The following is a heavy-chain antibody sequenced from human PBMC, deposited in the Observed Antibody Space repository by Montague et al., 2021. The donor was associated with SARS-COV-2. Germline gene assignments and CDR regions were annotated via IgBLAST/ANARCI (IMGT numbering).Heavy chain of an antibody. Sequence: SETLSLTCTVSGASINSRYWSWIRQPPGKGLEWIGYYYSGSTKYNPSLKSRFTISVDTSKNQFSVKVTSVTAADTAVYYCARQGGSNYGWFDPWGQGTLVTVFS. J-gene: IGHJ5*02. CDR2: YYSGST. CDR3: ARQGGSNYGWFDP. CDR1: GASINSRY. V-gene: IGHV4-59*08. D-gene: IGHD1-26*01.